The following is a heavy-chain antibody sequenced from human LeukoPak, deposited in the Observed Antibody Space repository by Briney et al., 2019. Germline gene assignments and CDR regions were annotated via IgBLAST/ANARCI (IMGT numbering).Heavy chain of an antibody. J-gene: IGHJ5*02. CDR3: ARDYLGFDP. CDR2: ISYDGSNK. V-gene: IGHV3-30*04. CDR1: GFTFSSYA. D-gene: IGHD2/OR15-2a*01. Sequence: PGGSLRLSCAASGFTFSSYAMHWVRQAPGKGLEWVAVISYDGSNKYYADSVKGRFTISRDNSKNTLYLQMNSLRAENTAVYYCARDYLGFDPWGQGTLVTVSS.